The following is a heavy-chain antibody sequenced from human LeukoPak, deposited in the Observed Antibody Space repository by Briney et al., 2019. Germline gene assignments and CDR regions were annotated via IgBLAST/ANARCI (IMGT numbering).Heavy chain of an antibody. CDR3: ARDANYCDSCGYPKYYFDY. CDR2: IYTSGST. CDR1: GGSISSYY. D-gene: IGHD3-22*01. J-gene: IGHJ4*02. V-gene: IGHV4-4*07. Sequence: SETLSLTCTVSGGSISSYYWSWIRQPAGKGLEWIGRIYTSGSTNYNPSLKSRVTMSVDTSKNQFSLKLSSVTAADTAVYYCARDANYCDSCGYPKYYFDYWGQGTLVTVSS.